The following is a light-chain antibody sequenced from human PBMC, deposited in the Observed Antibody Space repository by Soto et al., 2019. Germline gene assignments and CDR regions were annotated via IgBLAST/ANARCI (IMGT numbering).Light chain of an antibody. J-gene: IGKJ2*01. Sequence: EIVLSQSPGPLSSSPGERATLSCRASQSVSSSHLAWYQQNPGQAPRLLLYGASSRATGIPDRFSGSGSGTDFTLTISRLEPEDFAVYLCHQYGDSPMYTFGQGTKLEIK. CDR2: GAS. CDR3: HQYGDSPMYT. V-gene: IGKV3-20*01. CDR1: QSVSSSH.